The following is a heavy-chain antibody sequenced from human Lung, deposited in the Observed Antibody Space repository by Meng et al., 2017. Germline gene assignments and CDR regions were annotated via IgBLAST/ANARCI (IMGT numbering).Heavy chain of an antibody. CDR1: GFTFSSYA. J-gene: IGHJ4*02. D-gene: IGHD5-18*01. Sequence: EVEVVESGGGLVPPGWSLRLSCAASGFTFSSYALIWVRQAPGKGLEWVSGILGSGDSTFYADSVKGRFTISRDNSKNTLFLQMNSLRDEDTAVYYCAKARIQLWLFDYWGQGTLVTVSS. CDR2: ILGSGDST. V-gene: IGHV3-23*04. CDR3: AKARIQLWLFDY.